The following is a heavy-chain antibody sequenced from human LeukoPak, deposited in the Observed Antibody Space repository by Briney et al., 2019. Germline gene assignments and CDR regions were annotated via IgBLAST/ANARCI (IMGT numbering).Heavy chain of an antibody. Sequence: ASVKVSCKASGYTFTSYGISWVRQAPGQGLEWMGWISTYNGNTNYAQNLQGRVTMTTDTSTSTAYMDLRSLRSDDTAVYYCARDHLVAGLDYWGQGTLVTVSS. CDR1: GYTFTSYG. CDR2: ISTYNGNT. J-gene: IGHJ4*02. CDR3: ARDHLVAGLDY. V-gene: IGHV1-18*01. D-gene: IGHD6-19*01.